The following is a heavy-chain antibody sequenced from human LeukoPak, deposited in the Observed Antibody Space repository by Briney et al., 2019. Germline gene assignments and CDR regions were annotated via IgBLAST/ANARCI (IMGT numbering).Heavy chain of an antibody. Sequence: SVKVSFKASGYTFTSYGISWVRQAPGQGLEWMGRIIPILGIANYAQKFQDRVTITADKSTSTAYMELSSLRSEDTAVYYCARGGGSYLDNWGQGTLVTVSS. J-gene: IGHJ4*02. CDR1: GYTFTSYG. V-gene: IGHV1-69*04. CDR3: ARGGGSYLDN. D-gene: IGHD1-26*01. CDR2: IIPILGIA.